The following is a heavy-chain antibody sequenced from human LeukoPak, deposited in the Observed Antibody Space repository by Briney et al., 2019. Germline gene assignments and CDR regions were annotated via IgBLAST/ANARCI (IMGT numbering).Heavy chain of an antibody. CDR3: ATLCCGSYYMDV. Sequence: SVKVSCKASGGTLNSYVISWVRQAPGQGLEWMGGIIPISGTTNYAQKFQGRVTITADKSTSTAYMELSSLRSEDTAVYYCATLCCGSYYMDVWGKGTTVTISS. D-gene: IGHD2-15*01. CDR1: GGTLNSYV. CDR2: IIPISGTT. V-gene: IGHV1-69*06. J-gene: IGHJ6*03.